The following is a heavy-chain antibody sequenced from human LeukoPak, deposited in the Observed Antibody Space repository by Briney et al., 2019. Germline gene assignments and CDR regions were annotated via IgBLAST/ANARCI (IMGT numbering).Heavy chain of an antibody. CDR3: ARTERDILTGYFFDY. D-gene: IGHD3-9*01. Sequence: PSETLSLTCTVSGGSISSYYWSWIRQPPGKGLEWIGYIYYSGSTNYNPSLKSRVTISVDTSKNQLSLKLSSVTAADTAVYYCARTERDILTGYFFDYWGQGTLVTVSS. J-gene: IGHJ4*02. V-gene: IGHV4-59*01. CDR2: IYYSGST. CDR1: GGSISSYY.